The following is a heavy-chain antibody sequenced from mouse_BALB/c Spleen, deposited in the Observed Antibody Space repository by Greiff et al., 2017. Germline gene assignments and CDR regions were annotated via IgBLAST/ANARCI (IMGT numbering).Heavy chain of an antibody. CDR3: ARDDYDAGFAY. CDR1: GFNIKDYY. V-gene: IGHV14-1*02. CDR2: IDPENGNT. Sequence: VQLQQSGAELVRPGALVKLSCKASGFNIKDYYMHWVKQRPEQGLEWIGWIDPENGNTIYDPKFQGKASITADTSSNTAYLQLSSLTSEDTAVYYCARDDYDAGFAYWGQGTLVTVSA. D-gene: IGHD2-4*01. J-gene: IGHJ3*01.